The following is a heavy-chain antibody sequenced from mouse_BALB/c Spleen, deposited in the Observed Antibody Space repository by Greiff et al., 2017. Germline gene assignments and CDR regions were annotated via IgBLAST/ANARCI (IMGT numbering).Heavy chain of an antibody. J-gene: IGHJ3*01. V-gene: IGHV1S81*02. CDR3: ARRGSSGGFAY. CDR1: GYTFTSYW. Sequence: QVQLKQPGAELVKPGASVKLSCKASGYTFTSYWMHWVKQRPGQGLEWIGEINPSNGRTNYNEKFKSKATLTVDKSSSTAYMQLSSLTSEDSAVYYCARRGSSGGFAYWGQGTLVTVSA. CDR2: INPSNGRT. D-gene: IGHD1-1*01.